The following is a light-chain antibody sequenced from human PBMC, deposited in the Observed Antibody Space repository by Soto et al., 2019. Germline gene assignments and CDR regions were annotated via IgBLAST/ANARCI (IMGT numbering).Light chain of an antibody. CDR2: DAS. CDR1: QSVSSY. J-gene: IGKJ3*01. Sequence: EIVITQCSATLPVCPGERATLSCRASQSVSSYLAWYQQRPGQAPRLLIYDASNRATGIPARFSGSGSGTDFTLTISSLEPEDFAVYYCQHRNNRPFSFGPGTKVDIK. V-gene: IGKV3-11*01. CDR3: QHRNNRPFS.